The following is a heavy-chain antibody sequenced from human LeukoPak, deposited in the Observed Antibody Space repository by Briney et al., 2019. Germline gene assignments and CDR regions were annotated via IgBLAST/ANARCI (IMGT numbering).Heavy chain of an antibody. CDR1: DGSVSSGSYY. D-gene: IGHD3-16*02. Sequence: PSETLSLTCTVFDGSVSSGSYYWSWIRQPPGKGLEWIGYIYYSGSTNYNPSLKSRVTLSVDKSKNQFSLRLNSVTAADTAMYYCARSHDHLWGNYPDYWGQGTLVTVSS. CDR3: ARSHDHLWGNYPDY. J-gene: IGHJ4*02. V-gene: IGHV4-61*01. CDR2: IYYSGST.